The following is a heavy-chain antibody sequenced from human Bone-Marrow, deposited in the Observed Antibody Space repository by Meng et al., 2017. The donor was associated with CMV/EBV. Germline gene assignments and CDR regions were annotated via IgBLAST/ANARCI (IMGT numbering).Heavy chain of an antibody. CDR1: GFTFSSYG. CDR2: IWYDGSNK. J-gene: IGHJ6*02. D-gene: IGHD1-26*01. CDR3: ARDRPRDYKLLRPKRKRDYYGLDV. V-gene: IGHV3-33*01. Sequence: GGSLRLSCAASGFTFSSYGMHWVRQAPGKGLEWVAVIWYDGSNKYYADSVKGRFTISRDDATSSLYLQMTSLRVEDTAVYFCARDRPRDYKLLRPKRKRDYYGLDVWGQGTTVTVSS.